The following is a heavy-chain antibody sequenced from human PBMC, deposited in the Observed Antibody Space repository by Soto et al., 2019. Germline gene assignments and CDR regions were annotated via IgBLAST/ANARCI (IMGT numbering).Heavy chain of an antibody. CDR1: GGTFRNHV. D-gene: IGHD3-10*01. V-gene: IGHV1-69*13. Sequence: GASVKVSCKASGGTFRNHVFNWVRQAPGQGLEWMGGIIPIIGTPNYAQKFQGRVTITADASTNTVYLEVSSLRSQDTAVYYCARDLEFRDGNISHLDYWGQGTLVTRLL. CDR2: IIPIIGTP. CDR3: ARDLEFRDGNISHLDY. J-gene: IGHJ4*02.